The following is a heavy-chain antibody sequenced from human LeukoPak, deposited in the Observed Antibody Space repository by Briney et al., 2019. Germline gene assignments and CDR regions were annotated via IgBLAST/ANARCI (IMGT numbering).Heavy chain of an antibody. V-gene: IGHV3-30*04. J-gene: IGHJ1*01. D-gene: IGHD1-26*01. CDR3: ARARTGSYYSPFEY. Sequence: GTSLRLSCTASGFTFSAYALHWVRQAPGKGLEWVAVISHDESNYYYAESVKGRFSISRDDSKNTLALQMNSLTTEDAGVYYCARARTGSYYSPFEYWGPGTLVTASS. CDR1: GFTFSAYA. CDR2: ISHDESNY.